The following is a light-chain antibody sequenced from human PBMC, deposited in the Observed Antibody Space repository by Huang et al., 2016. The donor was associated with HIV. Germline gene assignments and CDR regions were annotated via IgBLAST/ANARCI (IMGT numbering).Light chain of an antibody. CDR3: QQYNNWPAGT. V-gene: IGKV3-15*01. J-gene: IGKJ1*01. CDR1: QSVSSN. CDR2: SES. Sequence: EIVMTQSPATLFVSPGERATLSCRASQSVSSNLAWYQQKPGQSPRLLIQSESTSANGIPARFSGSGSGTEFTLTISSLQSEDFAVYYCQQYNNWPAGTFGQGTKVEIK.